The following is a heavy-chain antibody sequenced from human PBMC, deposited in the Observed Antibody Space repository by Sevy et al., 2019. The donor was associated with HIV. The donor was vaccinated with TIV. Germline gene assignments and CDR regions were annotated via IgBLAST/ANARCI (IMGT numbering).Heavy chain of an antibody. D-gene: IGHD2-8*02. CDR1: GYTFTGYY. CDR3: ARGGYCTGGVCYSLDYYYYGMDV. J-gene: IGHJ6*02. CDR2: INPNSGGT. V-gene: IGHV1-2*06. Sequence: ASVKVSCKASGYTFTGYYMHWVRQAPGQGLEWMGRINPNSGGTNYAQKFQGRVTMTRDTSISTAYMELSRLRSDDTAGYYCARGGYCTGGVCYSLDYYYYGMDVWGQGTTVTVSS.